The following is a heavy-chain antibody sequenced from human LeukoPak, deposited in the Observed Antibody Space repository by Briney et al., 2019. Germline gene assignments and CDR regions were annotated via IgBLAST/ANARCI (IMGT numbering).Heavy chain of an antibody. D-gene: IGHD2-15*01. J-gene: IGHJ4*02. V-gene: IGHV3-66*02. CDR2: SGGTT. CDR3: ARAPPGYCSGGSCYPFDY. Sequence: SGGTTYHADSAKGRFTISRDNSKNTLYLQMNSLRVEDTAVYYCARAPPGYCSGGSCYPFDYWGQGTLVTVSS.